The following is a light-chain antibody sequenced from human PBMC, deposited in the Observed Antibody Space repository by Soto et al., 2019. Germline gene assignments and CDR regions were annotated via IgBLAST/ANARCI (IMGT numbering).Light chain of an antibody. CDR1: SSNMGSNT. V-gene: IGLV1-44*01. J-gene: IGLJ2*01. CDR2: NDN. CDR3: AAWDVSLNHIV. Sequence: QSVLTQPPSASGTPGQGVALSCSGSSSNMGSNTVNLYQHLPGTAPKLLIYNDNQRPSGVPDRFFGSKSGTSASLTITGLQSEDEADYYCAAWDVSLNHIVFGGGTKVTVL.